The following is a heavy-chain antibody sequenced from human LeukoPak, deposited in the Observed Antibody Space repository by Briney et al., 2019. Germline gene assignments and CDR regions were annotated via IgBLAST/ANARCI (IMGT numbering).Heavy chain of an antibody. D-gene: IGHD2-8*02. CDR3: ARLLSWNHQFDP. Sequence: SETLSLTCTVSRRSISSYYWSWIRQPPGKGLEWIGYIYTSGSTNYNPSLKSRVTISVDTSKNQFSLKLSSVTAADTAVYYCARLLSWNHQFDPWGQGTLVTVSS. V-gene: IGHV4-4*09. CDR2: IYTSGST. CDR1: RRSISSYY. J-gene: IGHJ5*02.